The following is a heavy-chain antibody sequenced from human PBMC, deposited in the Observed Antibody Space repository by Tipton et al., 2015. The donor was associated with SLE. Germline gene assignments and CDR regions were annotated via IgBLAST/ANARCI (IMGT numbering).Heavy chain of an antibody. CDR3: VRAVSGYFNFCYMDV. CDR2: VSHSRST. Sequence: TLSLTCAVSGGSFSGYAWSWVRQPPGKGLEWIGEVSHSRSTNYNPSLKIRGTISLDTSNTQFSLRLSSVTAADTAVYYCVRAVSGYFNFCYMDVWGQGTTVTVSS. J-gene: IGHJ6*03. D-gene: IGHD3-3*01. CDR1: GGSFSGYA. V-gene: IGHV4-34*01.